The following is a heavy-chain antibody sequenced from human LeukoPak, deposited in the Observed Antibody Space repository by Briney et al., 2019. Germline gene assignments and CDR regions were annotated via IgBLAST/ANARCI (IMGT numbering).Heavy chain of an antibody. Sequence: SETLSLTCTASGGSISSYYWSWIRQPPGKGLEWMGYIYYGGSTNYNASLESRVTISVDTSKNQFSLKLSSVTAADTAVYYCARGGVLLRYCSGGSCYPARYYYGMDVWGQGTTVTVSS. V-gene: IGHV4-59*08. CDR1: GGSISSYY. D-gene: IGHD2-15*01. CDR2: IYYGGST. CDR3: ARGGVLLRYCSGGSCYPARYYYGMDV. J-gene: IGHJ6*02.